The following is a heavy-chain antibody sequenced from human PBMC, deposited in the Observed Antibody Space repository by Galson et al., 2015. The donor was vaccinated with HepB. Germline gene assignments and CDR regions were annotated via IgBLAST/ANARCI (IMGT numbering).Heavy chain of an antibody. D-gene: IGHD3-9*01. V-gene: IGHV3-7*03. CDR1: GFTFSSYW. CDR3: ARGGENYDLLTGLYYYYGMDV. J-gene: IGHJ6*02. CDR2: IKQDGSEK. Sequence: SLRLSCAASGFTFSSYWMSWVRQAPGKGLEWVANIKQDGSEKYYVDSVKGRFTISRDNAKNSLYLQMNSLRAEDTAVYYCARGGENYDLLTGLYYYYGMDVWGQGTTVTVSS.